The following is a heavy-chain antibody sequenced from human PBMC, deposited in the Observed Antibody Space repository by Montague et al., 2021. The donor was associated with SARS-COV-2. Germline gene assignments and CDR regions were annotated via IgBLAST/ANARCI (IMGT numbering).Heavy chain of an antibody. CDR1: GASISPYH. Sequence: SETLSLTCAVTGASISPYHWSWIRQPPGKGLEWIGNLHHSGATNXNPSLESRVTMSVDTSKNQFSLNLISVTAADTAVYFCATSLGGRYYWADYYFDYWGQGTLVTVSS. CDR3: ATSLGGRYYWADYYFDY. CDR2: LHHSGAT. V-gene: IGHV4-59*03. D-gene: IGHD3-10*01. J-gene: IGHJ4*02.